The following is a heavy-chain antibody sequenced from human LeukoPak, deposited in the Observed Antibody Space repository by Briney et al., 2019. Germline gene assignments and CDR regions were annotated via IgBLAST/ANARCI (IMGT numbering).Heavy chain of an antibody. Sequence: SVKVSCKASGYTFTSYGISWVRQAPGQGLEWMGGIIPIFGTANYAQKFQGRVTITADESTSTAYMELSSLRSEDTAVYYCARDYGDYFDYWGQGTLVTVSS. CDR2: IIPIFGTA. J-gene: IGHJ4*02. V-gene: IGHV1-69*13. D-gene: IGHD4-17*01. CDR3: ARDYGDYFDY. CDR1: GYTFTSYG.